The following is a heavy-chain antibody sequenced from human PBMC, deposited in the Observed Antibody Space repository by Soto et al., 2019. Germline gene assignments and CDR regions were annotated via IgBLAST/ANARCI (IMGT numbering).Heavy chain of an antibody. CDR2: IYYSGST. V-gene: IGHV4-39*01. J-gene: IGHJ5*02. CDR1: GGSISSSSYN. Sequence: QLQLQESGPGLVKPSETLSLTCTVSGGSISSSSYNWGWIRQPPGKGQEWIGSIYYSGSTYYNPSLKRRVTISGDTSKNQFPREPRSRSAADTAVYYCARQWDSSLEAGFWFDPWGQGTLVTVSS. D-gene: IGHD6-6*01. CDR3: ARQWDSSLEAGFWFDP.